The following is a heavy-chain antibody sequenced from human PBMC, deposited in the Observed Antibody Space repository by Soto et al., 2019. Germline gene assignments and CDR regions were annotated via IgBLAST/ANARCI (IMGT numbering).Heavy chain of an antibody. V-gene: IGHV3-30*18. Sequence: PGGSLRLSCAASGFTFSSYGMHWVRQDPGKGLEWVAVISYDGSNKYYADSVKGRFTISRDNSKNTLYLQMNSLRAEDTAVYYCAKPESAPWYYYYYMDVWGKGTTVTVSS. CDR2: ISYDGSNK. CDR3: AKPESAPWYYYYYMDV. J-gene: IGHJ6*03. CDR1: GFTFSSYG.